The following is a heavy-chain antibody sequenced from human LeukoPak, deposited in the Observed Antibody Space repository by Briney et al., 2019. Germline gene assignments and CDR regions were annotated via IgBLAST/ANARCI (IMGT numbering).Heavy chain of an antibody. CDR1: GFTFSSYW. CDR2: IKQDGSEK. D-gene: IGHD3-16*02. CDR3: ARSQYDYVSGSYRYIHSDY. J-gene: IGHJ4*02. V-gene: IGHV3-7*01. Sequence: GGSLRLSCAASGFTFSSYWMSWVRQAPGKGLEWVANIKQDGSEKYYVDSVKGRFTISRDNAKNSLYLQMNSLRAEDTAVYYCARSQYDYVSGSYRYIHSDYWGQGTLVTVSS.